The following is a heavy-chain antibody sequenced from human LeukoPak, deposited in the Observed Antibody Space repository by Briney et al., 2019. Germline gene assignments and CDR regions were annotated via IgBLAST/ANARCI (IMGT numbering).Heavy chain of an antibody. J-gene: IGHJ3*02. CDR3: ARGLTPPVLRFLEWLPQPNDAFDI. CDR2: ISAYNGHT. CDR1: GGTFSSYA. Sequence: ASVKVSCKASGGTFSSYAISWVRQAPGQGLEWMGWISAYNGHTNYAQKLQGRVTMTTDTSTSTAYMELRSLRSDDTAVYYCARGLTPPVLRFLEWLPQPNDAFDIWGQGTMVTVSS. V-gene: IGHV1-18*01. D-gene: IGHD3-3*01.